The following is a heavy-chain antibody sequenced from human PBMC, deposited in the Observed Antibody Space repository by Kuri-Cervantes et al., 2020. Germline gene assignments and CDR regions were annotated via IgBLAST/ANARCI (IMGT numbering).Heavy chain of an antibody. D-gene: IGHD3-22*01. J-gene: IGHJ4*02. Sequence: ESLKISCTVSGGSISSSSYYWGWIRQPPGKGLEWIGSIYYSGSTYYNPSLKSRVTISVDTSKNQFSLKLSSVTAADTAVYYCARHPLYYYDSSGYQYYCDYWGQGTLVTVSS. CDR3: ARHPLYYYDSSGYQYYCDY. CDR2: IYYSGST. CDR1: GGSISSSSYY. V-gene: IGHV4-39*01.